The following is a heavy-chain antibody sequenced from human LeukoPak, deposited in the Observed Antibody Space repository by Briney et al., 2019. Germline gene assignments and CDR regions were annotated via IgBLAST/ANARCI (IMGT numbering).Heavy chain of an antibody. J-gene: IGHJ4*02. CDR3: VRANYFDY. CDR1: GGSISSYY. V-gene: IGHV4-59*01. Sequence: SETLSLTCTVSGGSISSYYWSWIRQPPGKGLEWVGNIYYSGSTNYNPSLKSRITISLDTSKTQFSLKLSSVTAADTAVYYCVRANYFDYWGQGTLVTVSS. CDR2: IYYSGST.